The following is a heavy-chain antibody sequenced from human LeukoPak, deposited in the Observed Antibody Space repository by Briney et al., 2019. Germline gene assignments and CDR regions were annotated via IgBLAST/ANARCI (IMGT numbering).Heavy chain of an antibody. CDR1: RGSISSSNYY. V-gene: IGHV4-39*07. J-gene: IGHJ4*02. Sequence: SETLSLICSVSRGSISSSNYYWGWIRQPTGKGLEWIGNIYYSGTTYYSPSLPSLKSRVTISVDKSKNQFSLKLSSVTAADTAVYYCAIAVATDFDYWGQGTLVTVSS. CDR3: AIAVATDFDY. D-gene: IGHD6-19*01. CDR2: IYYSGTT.